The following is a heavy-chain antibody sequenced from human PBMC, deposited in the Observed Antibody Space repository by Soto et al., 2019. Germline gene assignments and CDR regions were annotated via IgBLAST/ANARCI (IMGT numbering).Heavy chain of an antibody. Sequence: SETLSLTCAVSGYSISSGYYWGWLRQPPGKGLEWIGSIYHVGSTYYNPSLNSRVTLSIDMTNNHVSLVLNSVTAADTAVYYCARVGPWVPYYYDSSPYTFENWFDPWGQGTLVTVSS. V-gene: IGHV4-38-2*01. CDR1: GYSISSGYY. J-gene: IGHJ5*02. CDR3: ARVGPWVPYYYDSSPYTFENWFDP. D-gene: IGHD3-22*01. CDR2: IYHVGST.